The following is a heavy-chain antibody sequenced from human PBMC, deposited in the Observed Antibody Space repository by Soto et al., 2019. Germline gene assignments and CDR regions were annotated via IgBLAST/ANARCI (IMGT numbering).Heavy chain of an antibody. CDR2: IIPIFGTA. Sequence: GASVKVSCKASGGTFSSYAISWVRQAPGQGLEWMGGIIPIFGTANYAQKFQGRVTITADESTSTAYMELSSLRSEDTAVYYCARGVGRDGYKAYGMDVWGQGTTVTVSS. CDR1: GGTFSSYA. CDR3: ARGVGRDGYKAYGMDV. J-gene: IGHJ6*02. D-gene: IGHD5-12*01. V-gene: IGHV1-69*13.